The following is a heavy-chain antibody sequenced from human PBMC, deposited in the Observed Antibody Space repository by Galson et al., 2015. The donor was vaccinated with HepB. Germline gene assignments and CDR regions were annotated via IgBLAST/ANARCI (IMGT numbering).Heavy chain of an antibody. D-gene: IGHD3-9*01. CDR3: ARDLDWGYYYGMDV. Sequence: SVKVSCKASGYTFTGYYMHWVRQAPGQGLEWMGWINPNSGGTNYAQKFQGRVTMTRDTSISTAYMELSRLRSDDTAVYYCARDLDWGYYYGMDVWGQGTTVTVSS. CDR2: INPNSGGT. V-gene: IGHV1-2*02. CDR1: GYTFTGYY. J-gene: IGHJ6*02.